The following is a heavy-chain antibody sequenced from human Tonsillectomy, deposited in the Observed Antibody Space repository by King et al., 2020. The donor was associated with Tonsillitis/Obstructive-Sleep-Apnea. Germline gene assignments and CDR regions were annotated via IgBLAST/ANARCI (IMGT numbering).Heavy chain of an antibody. CDR2: ISHGGST. CDR3: ARVMGNGSCNGGSCRPFDY. V-gene: IGHV4-34*01. D-gene: IGHD2-15*01. J-gene: IGHJ4*02. CDR1: GGSFSDYS. Sequence: VQLQQWGAGLLKPSETLSLTCAVSGGSFSDYSWSWIRQPPGKGLEWIGEISHGGSTNYNPSLKTRVTISVDTSRTQFSLKLSSVTATDTAVYYCARVMGNGSCNGGSCRPFDYWGQGTLVTVSS.